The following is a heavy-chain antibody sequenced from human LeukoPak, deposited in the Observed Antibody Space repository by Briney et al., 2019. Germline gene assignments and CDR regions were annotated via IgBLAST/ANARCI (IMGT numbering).Heavy chain of an antibody. D-gene: IGHD4-23*01. CDR2: IYYSGST. CDR1: GGSVSSGSYY. J-gene: IGHJ4*02. V-gene: IGHV4-61*01. Sequence: SETLSLTCTVSGGSVSSGSYYWSWIRQPPGKGLEWIGYIYYSGSTNYNPSLKSRVTISVDTSKNQFSLKLSSVTAADTAVYYCARTNYGGNSVGLDYWGQGTPVTVSS. CDR3: ARTNYGGNSVGLDY.